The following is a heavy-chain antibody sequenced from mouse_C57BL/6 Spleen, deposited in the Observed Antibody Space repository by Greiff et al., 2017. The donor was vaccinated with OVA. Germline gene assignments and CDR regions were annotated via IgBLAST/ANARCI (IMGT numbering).Heavy chain of an antibody. J-gene: IGHJ4*01. Sequence: QVQLQQSDAELVKPGASVKISCKVSGYTFTDHTIHWMKQRPEQGLEWIGYIYPRDGSTKYNEKFKGKATLTADKSSSTAYMQLNSLTSEDSAVYFCARGVHYYGSSYEGPYAMDYWGQGTSVTVSS. CDR2: IYPRDGST. CDR3: ARGVHYYGSSYEGPYAMDY. CDR1: GYTFTDHT. V-gene: IGHV1-78*01. D-gene: IGHD1-1*01.